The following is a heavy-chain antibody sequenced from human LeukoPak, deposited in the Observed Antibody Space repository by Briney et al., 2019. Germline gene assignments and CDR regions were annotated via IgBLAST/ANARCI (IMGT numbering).Heavy chain of an antibody. J-gene: IGHJ5*02. CDR2: ISAGGST. V-gene: IGHV3-23*01. CDR1: GFTFSSYA. Sequence: AGGSPRLSCAASGFTFSSYAMTWVRQAPGKGLEWVSAISAGGSTYYADSVKGRFTISRDNFKNTLYLQMNSLRAEDTAVYYCVVVVPAAMFGFDPWGQGTLVTVSS. D-gene: IGHD2-2*01. CDR3: VVVVPAAMFGFDP.